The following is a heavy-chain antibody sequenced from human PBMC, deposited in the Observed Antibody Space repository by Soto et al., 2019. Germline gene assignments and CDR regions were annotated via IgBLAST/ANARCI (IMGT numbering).Heavy chain of an antibody. Sequence: SVKVSWKASGFTFTSSAMQWVRQARGQRLEWIGWIVVGSGNTNYAQKFQERVTITRDMSTSTAYMELSSLRSEDTAVYYCAAFPDIVVVPAANRYAFDIWGQGTMVTVSS. V-gene: IGHV1-58*02. D-gene: IGHD2-2*01. J-gene: IGHJ3*02. CDR2: IVVGSGNT. CDR3: AAFPDIVVVPAANRYAFDI. CDR1: GFTFTSSA.